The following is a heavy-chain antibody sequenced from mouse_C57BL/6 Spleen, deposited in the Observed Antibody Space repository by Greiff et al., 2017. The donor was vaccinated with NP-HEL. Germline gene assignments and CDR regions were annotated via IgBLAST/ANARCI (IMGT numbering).Heavy chain of an antibody. CDR1: GFTFSSYG. Sequence: EVQLVESGGDLVKPGGSLKLSCAASGFTFSSYGLSWFRQPPDKRLEWVATISSGGSYTYYPHSVKGRFTISRDNAKITLYLQMSDLKSEDTAMYYCASHYDYAFAYWGQGTLVTVSA. CDR3: ASHYDYAFAY. J-gene: IGHJ3*01. D-gene: IGHD2-4*01. V-gene: IGHV5-6*01. CDR2: ISSGGSYT.